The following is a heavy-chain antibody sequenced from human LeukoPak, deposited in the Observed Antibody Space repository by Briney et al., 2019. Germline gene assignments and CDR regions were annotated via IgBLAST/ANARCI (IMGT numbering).Heavy chain of an antibody. J-gene: IGHJ5*02. CDR2: IIPIFGTA. D-gene: IGHD6-13*01. CDR3: ARGGGQQLEFNWFDP. Sequence: GASVKVSCKASGGTFSGYAISWVRQAPGQGLEWMGGIIPIFGTANYAQKFQGRVTITADKSTGTAYMELSSLRSEDTAVYYCARGGGQQLEFNWFDPWGQGTLVTVSS. V-gene: IGHV1-69*06. CDR1: GGTFSGYA.